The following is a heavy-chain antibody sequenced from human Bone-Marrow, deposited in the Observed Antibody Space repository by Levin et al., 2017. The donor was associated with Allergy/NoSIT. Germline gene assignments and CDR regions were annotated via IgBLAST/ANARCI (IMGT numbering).Heavy chain of an antibody. J-gene: IGHJ6*03. CDR3: ARTYAGVRGRGYYYDYMDV. Sequence: SCAASGFTFSSYGMHWVRQAPGKGLEWVAVIWYDGSNKYYADSVKGRFTISRDNSKNTLYLQMNSLRAEDTAVYYCARTYAGVRGRGYYYDYMDVWGKGTTVTVSS. D-gene: IGHD3-16*01. V-gene: IGHV3-33*01. CDR2: IWYDGSNK. CDR1: GFTFSSYG.